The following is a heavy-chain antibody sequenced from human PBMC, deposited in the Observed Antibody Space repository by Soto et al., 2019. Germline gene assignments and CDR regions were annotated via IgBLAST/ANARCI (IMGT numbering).Heavy chain of an antibody. Sequence: QPGGSLRLSCAASGFTFSSYAMHWVRQAPGKGLEWVAVISYDGSNKYYADSVKGRFTISRDNSKNTLYLQMNSLRAEDTAVYYCARESPAAAGTSEYFQHWGQGTLVTVSS. CDR1: GFTFSSYA. J-gene: IGHJ1*01. CDR3: ARESPAAAGTSEYFQH. CDR2: ISYDGSNK. D-gene: IGHD6-13*01. V-gene: IGHV3-30-3*01.